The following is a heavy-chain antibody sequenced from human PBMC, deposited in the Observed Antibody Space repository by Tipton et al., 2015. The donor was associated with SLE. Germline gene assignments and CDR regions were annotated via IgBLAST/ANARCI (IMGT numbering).Heavy chain of an antibody. V-gene: IGHV4-59*01. CDR2: IYHSGTT. CDR1: GSSISSYY. Sequence: TLSLTCTVSGSSISSYYWGWIRQPPGKGLECIGYIYHSGTTKYKPSLKSRVTISIDKSKNQFSLKLNSVTAADTAIYYCTRGSSSQAGYYYYMDVWGKGTTVTVSS. D-gene: IGHD6-13*01. CDR3: TRGSSSQAGYYYYMDV. J-gene: IGHJ6*03.